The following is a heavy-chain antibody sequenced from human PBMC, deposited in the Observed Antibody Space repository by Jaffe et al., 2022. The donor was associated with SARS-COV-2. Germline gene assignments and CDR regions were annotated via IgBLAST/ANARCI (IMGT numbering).Heavy chain of an antibody. CDR2: IYRGGNT. J-gene: IGHJ4*02. D-gene: IGHD6-19*01. V-gene: IGHV3-53*01. CDR3: ARGGSAWSVDY. CDR1: GFTVSSNY. Sequence: EVQLVESGGGLIQPGGSLRLSCVASGFTVSSNYMTWVRQAPGKGLEWVSVIYRGGNTQDADSVKGRFTISRDNSKNTLYLQMNSLRAEDTAVYYCARGGSAWSVDYWGQGTLVTVSS.